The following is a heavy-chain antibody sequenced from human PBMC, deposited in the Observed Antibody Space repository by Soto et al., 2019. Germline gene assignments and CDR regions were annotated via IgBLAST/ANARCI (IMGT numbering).Heavy chain of an antibody. J-gene: IGHJ4*02. Sequence: GGSLRLSCAASGFAFSNYAMHRVRQAPGKGLEWVSSISTSIDATYYADSVKGRFTISRDDSKNTLYLQMNSLRAEDSAVYYCAKDRTVAARNFDYWGQGTLVTVSS. D-gene: IGHD6-6*01. CDR2: ISTSIDAT. V-gene: IGHV3-23*01. CDR3: AKDRTVAARNFDY. CDR1: GFAFSNYA.